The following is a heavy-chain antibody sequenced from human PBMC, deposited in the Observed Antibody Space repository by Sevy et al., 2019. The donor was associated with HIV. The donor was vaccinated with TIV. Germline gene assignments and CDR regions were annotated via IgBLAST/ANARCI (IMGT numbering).Heavy chain of an antibody. J-gene: IGHJ6*03. V-gene: IGHV4-59*01. CDR1: GVSITRSY. Sequence: SETLSLTCNVSGVSITRSYWNWIRQTPGKGLEWIAFVYYTGKTNYNPSLKSRVTVSLDTSKSQFSLKFSYVTAADTAVYYCARGGAGRQFDYYYYMDVWGKGTTVTVSS. CDR3: ARGGAGRQFDYYYYMDV. CDR2: VYYTGKT. D-gene: IGHD6-6*01.